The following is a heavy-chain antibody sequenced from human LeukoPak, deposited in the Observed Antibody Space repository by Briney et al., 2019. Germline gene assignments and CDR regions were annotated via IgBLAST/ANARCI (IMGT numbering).Heavy chain of an antibody. CDR1: GGSFSSYY. J-gene: IGHJ4*02. V-gene: IGHV4-59*01. CDR3: ARFSEYYHSSVHYLDY. CDR2: IYYTGST. D-gene: IGHD3-22*01. Sequence: SETLSLTCTLSGGSFSSYYWSWIRQSPGKGLESLGYIYYTGSTNYNPSLKSRVTMSVDTSRNQFFLRLSSVTAADTAVYYCARFSEYYHSSVHYLDYWGQGTLVSVSS.